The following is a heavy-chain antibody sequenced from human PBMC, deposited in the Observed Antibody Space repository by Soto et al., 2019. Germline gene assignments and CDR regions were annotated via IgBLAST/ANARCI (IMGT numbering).Heavy chain of an antibody. D-gene: IGHD3-16*02. V-gene: IGHV4-34*01. CDR2: INHSGST. CDR3: ARLYYDYIWGSYRPLDY. Sequence: SETLSLTCAVYGGPFSGYYWSWIRQPPGKGLEWIGEINHSGSTNYNPSLKSRVTISVDTSKNQFSLKLSSVTAADTAVYYCARLYYDYIWGSYRPLDYWGQGTLVTVSS. CDR1: GGPFSGYY. J-gene: IGHJ4*02.